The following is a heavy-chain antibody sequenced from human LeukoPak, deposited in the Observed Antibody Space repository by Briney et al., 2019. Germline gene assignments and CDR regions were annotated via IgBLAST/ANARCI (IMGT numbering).Heavy chain of an antibody. Sequence: ASVKVSCKAPGYTFTSYDINWVRQATGQGLEWMGWMNPNSGNTGYAQKFQGRVTITRNTSISTAYMELSSLRSEDTAVYYCARDTNPMVRGVIFGSFDYWGQGTLVTVSS. CDR1: GYTFTSYD. CDR2: MNPNSGNT. V-gene: IGHV1-8*03. J-gene: IGHJ4*02. D-gene: IGHD3-10*01. CDR3: ARDTNPMVRGVIFGSFDY.